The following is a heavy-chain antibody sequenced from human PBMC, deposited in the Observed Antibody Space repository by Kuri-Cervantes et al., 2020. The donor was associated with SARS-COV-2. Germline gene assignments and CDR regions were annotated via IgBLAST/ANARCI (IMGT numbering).Heavy chain of an antibody. V-gene: IGHV3-7*03. CDR3: ASHTSSGWYSPYYYYYMDV. CDR2: IKQDGSEK. CDR1: GFTFSSYW. J-gene: IGHJ6*03. D-gene: IGHD6-19*01. Sequence: GESLKISCAASGFTFSSYWMSWVRQAPGKGLEWVANIKQDGSEKYYVDSVKGRFTISRDNAKNSLYLQMNSLRAEDTAVYYCASHTSSGWYSPYYYYYMDVWGKGTTVTVSS.